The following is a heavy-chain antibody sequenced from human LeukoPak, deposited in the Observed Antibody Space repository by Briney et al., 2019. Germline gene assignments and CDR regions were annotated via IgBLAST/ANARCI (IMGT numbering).Heavy chain of an antibody. J-gene: IGHJ4*02. CDR1: GFTFSSYW. CDR3: ARASVPAAIHEPFDY. CDR2: IKQDGSEK. D-gene: IGHD2-2*02. Sequence: GGSLRLSCAASGFTFSSYWMSWVRQAPGKGLEWVANIKQDGSEKYYVDSVTGRFTISRDNAKNSLYLQMNSRRAEDTAVYYCARASVPAAIHEPFDYWGQGTLVTVSS. V-gene: IGHV3-7*01.